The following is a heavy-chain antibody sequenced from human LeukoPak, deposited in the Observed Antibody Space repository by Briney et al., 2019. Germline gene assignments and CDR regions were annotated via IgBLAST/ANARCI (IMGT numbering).Heavy chain of an antibody. D-gene: IGHD1-26*01. CDR1: GFTFSSYS. CDR3: AREASNTYSGSPPFDY. CDR2: ISSSSSYI. J-gene: IGHJ4*02. Sequence: GGSLRLSCAASGFTFSSYSMNWVRQAPGKGLEWVSSISSSSSYIYYADSVKGRFTISRDNAKNSLYLQMNSLRAEDTAVYYCAREASNTYSGSPPFDYWGQGTLVTVSS. V-gene: IGHV3-21*01.